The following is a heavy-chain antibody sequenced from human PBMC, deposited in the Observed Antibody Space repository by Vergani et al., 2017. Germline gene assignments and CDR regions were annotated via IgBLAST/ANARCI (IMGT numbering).Heavy chain of an antibody. D-gene: IGHD1-26*01. V-gene: IGHV3-23*04. CDR3: AELASVRIVGPLYYIDA. Sequence: EVQLVESGGDLAQPGGSLTLSCVAYGLVFSDYTMSWVRQAPGRGLEWVSIISGSATGGVTYVADSVKGRFTIFRDNSKNTLYLQMHSLRAEDAAVYYGAELASVRIVGPLYYIDAWGQGTLVTVSS. J-gene: IGHJ4*02. CDR1: GLVFSDYT. CDR2: ISGSATGGVT.